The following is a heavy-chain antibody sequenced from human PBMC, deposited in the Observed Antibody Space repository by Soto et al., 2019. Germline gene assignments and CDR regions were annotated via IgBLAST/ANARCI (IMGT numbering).Heavy chain of an antibody. CDR3: AKDRYCTNGVCSPFDY. CDR2: ISGSGGST. D-gene: IGHD2-8*01. J-gene: IGHJ4*02. Sequence: PGGSLRLSCAASGFTFSSYSMNWVRQAPGKGLEWVSAISGSGGSTYYADSVKGRFTISRDNSKNTLYLQMNSLRAEDTAVYYCAKDRYCTNGVCSPFDYWGQGTLVTVSS. CDR1: GFTFSSYS. V-gene: IGHV3-23*01.